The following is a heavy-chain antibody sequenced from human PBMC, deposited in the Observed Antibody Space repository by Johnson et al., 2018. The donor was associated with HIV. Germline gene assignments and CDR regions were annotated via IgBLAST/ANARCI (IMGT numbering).Heavy chain of an antibody. J-gene: IGHJ3*02. CDR1: GFTFSSYD. Sequence: VQLVESGGGVVQPGRSLRLSCAASGFTFSSYDMHWVRQATGKGLEWVSAIGTAGDTYYPGSVKGRFTISRDNAKNSLYLQMDSLRAEDTALYYCAKGLGTGDGFDIWGQGTLVTVSS. CDR3: AKGLGTGDGFDI. CDR2: IGTAGDT. D-gene: IGHD1-1*01. V-gene: IGHV3-13*01.